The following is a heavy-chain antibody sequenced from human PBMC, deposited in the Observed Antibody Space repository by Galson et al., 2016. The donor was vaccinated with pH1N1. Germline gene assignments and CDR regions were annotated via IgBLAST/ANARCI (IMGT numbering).Heavy chain of an antibody. Sequence: QSGAEVKKPGESLRISCKGSGYNFPTYWINWVRQMPGKGLEWMGRIDPSDSYTNYRPSFQGRVTISTDTSVSTAFLVLNNLKASDTAVYYCARQMTPPEHYFHQLDVWGQGTMVTVSS. D-gene: IGHD2/OR15-2a*01. V-gene: IGHV5-10-1*01. CDR1: GYNFPTYW. J-gene: IGHJ3*01. CDR2: IDPSDSYT. CDR3: ARQMTPPEHYFHQLDV.